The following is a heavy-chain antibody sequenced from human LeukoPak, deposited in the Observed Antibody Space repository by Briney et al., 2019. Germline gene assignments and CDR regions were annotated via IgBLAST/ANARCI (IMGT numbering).Heavy chain of an antibody. CDR2: IYYSGST. V-gene: IGHV4-39*01. J-gene: IGHJ4*02. CDR3: ARHPYSSGWYGDY. D-gene: IGHD6-19*01. CDR1: GGSISSSSYY. Sequence: SETPSLTCTVSGGSISSSSYYWGWIRQPPGKGLEWIGSIYYSGSTYYNPSLKSRVTISVDTSKNQFSLKLSSVTAADTAVYYCARHPYSSGWYGDYWGQGTLVTVSS.